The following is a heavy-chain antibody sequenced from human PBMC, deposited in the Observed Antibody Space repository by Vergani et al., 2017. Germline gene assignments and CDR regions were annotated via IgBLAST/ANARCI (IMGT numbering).Heavy chain of an antibody. Sequence: EVQLLESGGGLVQPGGSLRLSCAASGFTFSSYAMSWVRQAPGKGLEWVSAISGRGGSTYYADSVKGRFTISRDNSKNTLYLQMNSRRAEDTAVYYCAKLYCSSTSCYPHNWFDPWGQGTLVTVSS. CDR1: GFTFSSYA. D-gene: IGHD2-2*01. V-gene: IGHV3-23*01. CDR2: ISGRGGST. J-gene: IGHJ5*02. CDR3: AKLYCSSTSCYPHNWFDP.